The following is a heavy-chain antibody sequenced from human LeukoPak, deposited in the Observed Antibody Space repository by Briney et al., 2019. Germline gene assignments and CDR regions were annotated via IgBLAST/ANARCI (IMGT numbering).Heavy chain of an antibody. CDR2: IYSGGST. CDR1: GFTVSSNY. V-gene: IGHV3-53*01. Sequence: GGSLRLSCAASGFTVSSNYMSWVRQAPGKGLEWVSVIYSGGSTYYADSVKGRFTISRDNSKNTLYLQMNSLRAEDTAVYYCASIAAAGYYFQHWGQGTLVTVSS. D-gene: IGHD6-13*01. CDR3: ASIAAAGYYFQH. J-gene: IGHJ1*01.